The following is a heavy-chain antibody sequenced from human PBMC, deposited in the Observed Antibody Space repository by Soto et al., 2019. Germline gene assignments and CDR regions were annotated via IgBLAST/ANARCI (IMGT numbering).Heavy chain of an antibody. D-gene: IGHD6-19*01. V-gene: IGHV3-23*01. CDR2: ISGSAGGT. J-gene: IGHJ6*02. Sequence: GGSLRLSCAASGFTFSSYAMSWVRQAPGQGLEWVSGISGSAGGTYYADSVKGRFTISRDNSKNTLYLQMNSLRAEDTAVYYCAKEWSQWLDQYYYGMDVWGQGTTVTVSS. CDR3: AKEWSQWLDQYYYGMDV. CDR1: GFTFSSYA.